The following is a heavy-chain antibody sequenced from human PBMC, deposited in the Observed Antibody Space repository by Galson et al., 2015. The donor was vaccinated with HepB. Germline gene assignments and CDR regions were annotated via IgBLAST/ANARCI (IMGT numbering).Heavy chain of an antibody. V-gene: IGHV1-3*01. CDR1: GNIFSADY. CDR2: INAGNGNT. D-gene: IGHD3-22*01. CDR3: ARSRYDSSGYYRNDAFDI. J-gene: IGHJ3*02. Sequence: SVKVSCKASGNIFSADYYHWVRQAPVQRLEWMGWINAGNGNTKYSQKFQGRVTITRDTSASTAYMELSSLRSEDTAVYYCARSRYDSSGYYRNDAFDIWGQGTMVTVSS.